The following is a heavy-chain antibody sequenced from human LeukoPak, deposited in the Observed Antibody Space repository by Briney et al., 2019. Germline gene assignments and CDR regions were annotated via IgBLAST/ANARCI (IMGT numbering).Heavy chain of an antibody. CDR1: GGTFSSYV. CDR3: ASRGIPYSSSPGDYYYYMDV. Sequence: SVKVSCKASGGTFSSYVISWVRQPPGPGLEWMGGIIPIFGTANYAQKFQGRVTITADESTSTAYMELSSLRSEDTAVYYCASRGIPYSSSPGDYYYYMDVWGKGTTATVSS. D-gene: IGHD6-6*01. V-gene: IGHV1-69*01. J-gene: IGHJ6*03. CDR2: IIPIFGTA.